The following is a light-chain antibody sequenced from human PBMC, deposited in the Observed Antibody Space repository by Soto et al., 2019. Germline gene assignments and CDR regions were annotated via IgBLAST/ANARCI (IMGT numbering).Light chain of an antibody. V-gene: IGKV4-1*01. CDR1: QSVLYSSNNKNY. Sequence: DIVMTQSPDSLAVSLGERATVNCKSSQSVLYSSNNKNYLSWYQQKPGQPPKLLIYWASTRESGVPDRFSGSGSGTDFTLTISSLQAEDVAVYYCQQYYSIPLTFGGGHKVEIK. CDR2: WAS. J-gene: IGKJ4*01. CDR3: QQYYSIPLT.